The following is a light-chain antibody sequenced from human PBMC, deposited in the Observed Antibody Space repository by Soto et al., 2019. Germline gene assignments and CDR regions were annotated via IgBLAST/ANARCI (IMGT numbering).Light chain of an antibody. J-gene: IGLJ1*01. CDR3: QPYDSSLSGYV. V-gene: IGLV1-40*01. CDR1: SSNIGAGYD. CDR2: GNS. Sequence: QSALTQPPSVSGAPGQRVTISCTGSSSNIGAGYDVHWYQQLPGTAPKLLIYGNSNRPSGVPDRFSGSKSGTSASLAITGLQAEDEADYYRQPYDSSLSGYVFGTGTKVTVL.